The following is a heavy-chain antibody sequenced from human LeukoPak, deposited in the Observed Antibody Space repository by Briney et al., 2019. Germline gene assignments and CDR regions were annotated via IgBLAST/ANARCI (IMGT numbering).Heavy chain of an antibody. CDR3: ATVSPLGITMVRGVIVDYFDY. V-gene: IGHV1-69*01. CDR2: IIPIFGTA. J-gene: IGHJ4*02. Sequence: SVKVSCKASGGTFSSYAISWVRQAPGQGLEWMGGIIPIFGTANYAQKFQGRVTITADESTSTAYMELSSLRSEDTAVYYCATVSPLGITMVRGVIVDYFDYWGQGTLVTVSS. D-gene: IGHD3-10*01. CDR1: GGTFSSYA.